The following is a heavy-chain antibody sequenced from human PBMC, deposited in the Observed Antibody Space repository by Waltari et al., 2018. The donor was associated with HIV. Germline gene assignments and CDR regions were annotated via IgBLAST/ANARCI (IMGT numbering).Heavy chain of an antibody. Sequence: QVQLVESGGVVAQPGRTLRISCAACGVCVSGFGMQGVRPAPGKGREWLASIWYDGSNMRYADSVRGRFTISRDNAKNTLYLQMDSLRDEDTAGYYCARDKGLEPEYWGQGTLVTVSS. CDR3: ARDKGLEPEY. D-gene: IGHD3-3*01. V-gene: IGHV3-33*01. CDR2: IWYDGSNM. CDR1: GVCVSGFG. J-gene: IGHJ4*02.